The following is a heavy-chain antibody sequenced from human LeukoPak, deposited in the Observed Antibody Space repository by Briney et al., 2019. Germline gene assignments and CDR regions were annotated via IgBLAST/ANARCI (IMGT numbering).Heavy chain of an antibody. Sequence: GGSLRLSCAASGFTFSSYWMSWVRQAPGKGLEWVANIKQDGSEKYYVDSVKGRFTISRDNAKNSLYLQMNSLRAEDTAVYYCARDDTVTTRVGFIDCGQGTLVTVSS. J-gene: IGHJ4*02. CDR1: GFTFSSYW. V-gene: IGHV3-7*01. CDR3: ARDDTVTTRVGFID. CDR2: IKQDGSEK. D-gene: IGHD4-17*01.